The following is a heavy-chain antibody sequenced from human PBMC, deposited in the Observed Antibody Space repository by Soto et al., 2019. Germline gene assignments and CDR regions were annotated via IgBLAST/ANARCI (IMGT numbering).Heavy chain of an antibody. CDR1: GFTFSSYW. D-gene: IGHD2-21*02. CDR3: AREAGGYCGGDCYGYYFDY. Sequence: EVQLVESGGGLVQPGGSLRLSCAASGFTFSSYWMSWVRQAPGKGLEWVANIKQDGSEKYYVDSVKGRFTISRDNAKNSLYLQMNSLRAEDTAVYYCAREAGGYCGGDCYGYYFDYWGQGTLVTVSS. V-gene: IGHV3-7*01. CDR2: IKQDGSEK. J-gene: IGHJ4*02.